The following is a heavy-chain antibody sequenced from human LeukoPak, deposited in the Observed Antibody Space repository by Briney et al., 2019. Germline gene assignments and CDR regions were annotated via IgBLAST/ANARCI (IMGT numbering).Heavy chain of an antibody. CDR2: ISSSGSTI. Sequence: GGSLRLSCTVSGFTVSSDSMSWVRQAPGKGLEWVSYISSSGSTIYYADSVKGRFTISRDNAKNSLYLQMNSLRAEDTAVYYCAELGITMIGGVWGKGTTVTISS. D-gene: IGHD3-10*02. V-gene: IGHV3-48*04. J-gene: IGHJ6*04. CDR1: GFTVSSDS. CDR3: AELGITMIGGV.